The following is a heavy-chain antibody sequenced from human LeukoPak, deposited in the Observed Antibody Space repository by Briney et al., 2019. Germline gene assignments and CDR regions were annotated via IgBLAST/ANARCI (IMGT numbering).Heavy chain of an antibody. CDR3: ATSNPIAAAGRDNWFDP. J-gene: IGHJ5*02. CDR2: INPNSGGT. V-gene: IGHV1-2*02. Sequence: ASVKVSCQASGYTFTGYYMHWVRQAPGQGLEWMGWINPNSGGTNYAQKFQGRVTMTRDTSISTAYMELSTLRSDDTAVYYCATSNPIAAAGRDNWFDPWVQGTLVTVSS. D-gene: IGHD6-13*01. CDR1: GYTFTGYY.